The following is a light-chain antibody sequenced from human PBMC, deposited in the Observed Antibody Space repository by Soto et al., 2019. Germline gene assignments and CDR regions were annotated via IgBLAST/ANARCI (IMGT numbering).Light chain of an antibody. CDR1: QSVSGSH. CDR3: QQYGSSRA. CDR2: GVS. J-gene: IGKJ1*01. V-gene: IGKV3-20*01. Sequence: EIVLTQFPGTLSLSPGERATLSCRASQSVSGSHLAWYQQKPGQAPRLLIYGVSSRATGIPGRFGGSASGTDFTPAISRMEREDFAVDYCQQYGSSRAFGQGTKVEIK.